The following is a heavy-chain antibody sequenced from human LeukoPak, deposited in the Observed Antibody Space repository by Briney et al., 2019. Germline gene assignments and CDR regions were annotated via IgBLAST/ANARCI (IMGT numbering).Heavy chain of an antibody. V-gene: IGHV1-69*01. J-gene: IGHJ6*03. CDR3: ARGVGATTHYYMDV. CDR2: IIPIFGTA. D-gene: IGHD1-26*01. CDR1: GGTFSSYA. Sequence: SVKVSCKASGGTFSSYAINWVRQAPGQGLEWMGGIIPIFGTANYAQKFQGRVTITADESTSTAYMELSSLRSEDTAVYYCARGVGATTHYYMDVWGKGTTVTVSS.